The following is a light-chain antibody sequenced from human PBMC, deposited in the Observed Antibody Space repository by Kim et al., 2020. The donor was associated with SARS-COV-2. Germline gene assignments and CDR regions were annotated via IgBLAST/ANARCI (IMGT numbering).Light chain of an antibody. CDR1: QSISSY. CDR2: AVS. Sequence: DIQMTQSPSSLSASVGDRVTITCRASQSISSYLNWYQQKPGKAPKLLMYAVSNLQSGVPSRFSGSGSGTDFTLTISRLQPEDFATYYCQQIYITPPTFGQGTKVDIK. J-gene: IGKJ1*01. CDR3: QQIYITPPT. V-gene: IGKV1-39*01.